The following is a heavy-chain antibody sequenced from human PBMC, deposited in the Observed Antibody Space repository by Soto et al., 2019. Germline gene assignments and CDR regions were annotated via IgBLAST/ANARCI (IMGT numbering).Heavy chain of an antibody. J-gene: IGHJ4*02. V-gene: IGHV3-23*01. CDR3: AKDYASAFDLLFFFFDF. CDR2: ISGSAAKT. Sequence: GGSLRLSCRASGFRFSDNGMSWVRQAPGKGLEWVSAISGSAAKTYYADSVKGRFTISRDNPENTLYLEMTSLRAEDTAVYYCAKDYASAFDLLFFFFDFWGQGTQVTVSS. D-gene: IGHD3-9*01. CDR1: GFRFSDNG.